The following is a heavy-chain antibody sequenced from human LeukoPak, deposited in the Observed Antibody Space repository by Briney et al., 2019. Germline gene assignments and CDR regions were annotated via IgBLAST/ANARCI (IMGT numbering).Heavy chain of an antibody. CDR2: IYYSGST. J-gene: IGHJ4*02. D-gene: IGHD5-18*01. Sequence: KASEALSLTCTVSGGSISSYYWSWIRQPPGKGLEWIGFIYYSGSTKYNPSLKSRVTISVDTSKNQFSLKLSSVTAADTAVYYCARGGVDTHIDYWGLGTLVTVPS. CDR1: GGSISSYY. CDR3: ARGGVDTHIDY. V-gene: IGHV4-59*08.